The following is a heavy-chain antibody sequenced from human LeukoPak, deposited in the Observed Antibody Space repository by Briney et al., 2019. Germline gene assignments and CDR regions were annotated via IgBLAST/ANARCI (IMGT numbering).Heavy chain of an antibody. CDR1: GGSISSSSYY. CDR3: AGEVDYYMDV. CDR2: IYYSGST. V-gene: IGHV4-39*07. Sequence: PSETLSLTCTVSGGSISSSSYYWGWIRQPPGKGLEWIGSIYYSGSTYYNPSLKSRVTISVDTSKNQFSLKLSSVTAADTAVYYCAGEVDYYMDVWGKGTTVTVSS. J-gene: IGHJ6*03.